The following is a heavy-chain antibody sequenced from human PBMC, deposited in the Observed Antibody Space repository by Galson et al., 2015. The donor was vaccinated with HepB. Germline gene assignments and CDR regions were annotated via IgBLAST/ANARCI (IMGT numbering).Heavy chain of an antibody. D-gene: IGHD3-3*01. CDR1: GYTFTSYA. J-gene: IGHJ4*02. CDR2: INTNTGNP. V-gene: IGHV7-4-1*02. Sequence: SVKVSCKASGYTFTSYAMNWVRQAPGQGLEWMGWINTNTGNPTHAQGFTGRFVFSLDTSVSTAYLQISSLKAEDTAVYYCARADYDFWSGALETLDYWGQGTLVTVSS. CDR3: ARADYDFWSGALETLDY.